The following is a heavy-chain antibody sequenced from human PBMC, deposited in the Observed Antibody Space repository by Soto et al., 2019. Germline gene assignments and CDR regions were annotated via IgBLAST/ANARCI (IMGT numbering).Heavy chain of an antibody. D-gene: IGHD3-3*01. CDR1: GGTFSSYA. CDR2: IIPIFGTA. V-gene: IGHV1-69*01. CDR3: ARDGPTDYDFWSGYYTGYYGMDV. Sequence: QVQLVQSGAEVKKPGSSVKVSCKASGGTFSSYAISWVQQAPGQGLEWMGGIIPIFGTANYAQKFQGRVTITADESTSTAYMELSSLRSEDTAVYYCARDGPTDYDFWSGYYTGYYGMDVWGLGTTVTVSS. J-gene: IGHJ6*02.